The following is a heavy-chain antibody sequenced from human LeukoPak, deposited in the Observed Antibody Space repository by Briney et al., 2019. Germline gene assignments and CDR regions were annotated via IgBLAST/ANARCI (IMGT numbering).Heavy chain of an antibody. CDR1: GGSISSYY. D-gene: IGHD5-12*01. Sequence: SETLSLTCTVSGGSISSYYWSWIRQPPGKGLEWIGCIYYSGSTNYNPSLKSRVTISVDTSKNQFSLKLSSVTAADTAVYYCARDRGYSGYDPRFNWFDPWGQGTLVTVSS. J-gene: IGHJ5*02. V-gene: IGHV4-59*01. CDR2: IYYSGST. CDR3: ARDRGYSGYDPRFNWFDP.